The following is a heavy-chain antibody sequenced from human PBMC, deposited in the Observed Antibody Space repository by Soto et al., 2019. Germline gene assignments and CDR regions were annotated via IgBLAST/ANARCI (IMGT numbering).Heavy chain of an antibody. CDR1: GGSMSSGDHY. CDR2: IYYSGSS. V-gene: IGHV4-30-4*01. Sequence: SETLSLTCTVSGGSMSSGDHYWSWIRQPPGKGLEWIGYIYYSGSSYYNPSLKSRVTTSVDTSKNQFSLKLSSVTAADTAVYYCARGTKIKLIPRYESYYFDYWGQGALVTVSS. J-gene: IGHJ4*02. CDR3: ARGTKIKLIPRYESYYFDY. D-gene: IGHD2-15*01.